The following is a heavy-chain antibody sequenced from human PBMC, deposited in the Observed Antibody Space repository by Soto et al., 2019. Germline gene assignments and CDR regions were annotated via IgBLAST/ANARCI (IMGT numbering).Heavy chain of an antibody. Sequence: QVQLQQWGAGLLKPSETLSLTCAVYGGSFSGYYWSWIRQPPGKGLEWIGEINHSGSTNYNPSLKSRVTISVDTSKNQFSLKLSSVTAADTAVYYCARHDPSSLYYYYYGMDVWGQGTTVTVSS. CDR3: ARHDPSSLYYYYYGMDV. CDR2: INHSGST. J-gene: IGHJ6*02. CDR1: GGSFSGYY. V-gene: IGHV4-34*01.